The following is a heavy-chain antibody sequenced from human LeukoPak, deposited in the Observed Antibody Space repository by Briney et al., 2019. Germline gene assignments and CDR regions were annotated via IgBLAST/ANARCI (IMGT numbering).Heavy chain of an antibody. CDR2: ISSNGRTT. V-gene: IGHV3-64D*06. D-gene: IGHD6-19*01. Sequence: GGSLRLSCSAYGFTFDRFAVRWVRQAPGGGLECLSGISSNGRTTHNADSVKGRFTISRDNSKNTLFLQMTSLRAEDTAVYYCVNQISGWVYWCQGKLVTVSS. J-gene: IGHJ4*02. CDR3: VNQISGWVY. CDR1: GFTFDRFA.